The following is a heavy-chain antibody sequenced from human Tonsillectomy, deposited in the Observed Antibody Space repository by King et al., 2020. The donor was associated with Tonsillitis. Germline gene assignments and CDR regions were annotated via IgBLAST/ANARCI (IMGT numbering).Heavy chain of an antibody. CDR3: ARDRSSGYPGTFDY. CDR1: GFTFSSYE. D-gene: IGHD6-19*01. Sequence: QLVQSGGALVQPGGSLRLSCAASGFTFSSYEMNWVRQAPGKGLEWVSYISRSGSTIYYADSVKGRFTISRDNAKNSLYLQMNSLRAEDTAVYYCARDRSSGYPGTFDYWGQGTLVTVSS. V-gene: IGHV3-48*03. J-gene: IGHJ4*02. CDR2: ISRSGSTI.